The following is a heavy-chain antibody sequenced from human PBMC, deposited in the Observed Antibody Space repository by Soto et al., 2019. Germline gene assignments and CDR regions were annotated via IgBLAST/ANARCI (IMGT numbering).Heavy chain of an antibody. Sequence: QVELVQSGVEVKKPGSSVKVACKASGGTFSSYTISWVRQAPGQGLEWMGRIIHILGIANYAKKFQGRVPITEDKSTSTAYRELSSLRSEDTAVYYCAREEYYYGSGAYFDYWGQGTLVTVSS. J-gene: IGHJ4*02. CDR3: AREEYYYGSGAYFDY. CDR1: GGTFSSYT. CDR2: IIHILGIA. V-gene: IGHV1-69*08. D-gene: IGHD3-10*01.